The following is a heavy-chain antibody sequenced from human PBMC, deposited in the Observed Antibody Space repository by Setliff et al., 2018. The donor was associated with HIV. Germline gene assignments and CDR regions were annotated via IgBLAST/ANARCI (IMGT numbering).Heavy chain of an antibody. D-gene: IGHD6-6*01. Sequence: GGSLRLSCAASGFTFNNAWMDWVRQAPGKGLEWVGRIKSKTDGGTADHAAPVKGRFTISRDDSKNMAYLQMNSLKIEDTALYFCSINSPLSSWGQGTLVTVSS. CDR2: IKSKTDGGTA. CDR3: SINSPLSS. J-gene: IGHJ4*02. CDR1: GFTFNNAW. V-gene: IGHV3-15*01.